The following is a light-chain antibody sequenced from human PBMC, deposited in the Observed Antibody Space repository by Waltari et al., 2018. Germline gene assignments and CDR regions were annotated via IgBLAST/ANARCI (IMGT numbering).Light chain of an antibody. CDR2: WAS. J-gene: IGKJ1*01. CDR1: QNVLYSSNNRNY. CDR3: HQYYSIPWT. Sequence: DIVMTQSPDSRAVSLGERATINGQSRQNVLYSSNNRNYLAWYQQKAGQPPKVLFYWASTRESGVPDRFSGSGSGTYFTLTISSLQAEDVAVYYCHQYYSIPWTFGQGTKVEIK. V-gene: IGKV4-1*01.